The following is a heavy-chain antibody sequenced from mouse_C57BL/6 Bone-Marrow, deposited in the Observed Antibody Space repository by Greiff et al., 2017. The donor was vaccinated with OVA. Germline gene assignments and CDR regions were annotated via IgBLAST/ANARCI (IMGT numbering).Heavy chain of an antibody. V-gene: IGHV1-15*01. CDR1: GYTFTDYE. D-gene: IGHD1-1*01. J-gene: IGHJ1*03. CDR2: IDPETGGT. CDR3: TIDRFFITTVVATYWYFDV. Sequence: QVQLQQSGAELVRPGASVTLSCKASGYTFTDYEMHWVKQTPVHGLEWIGAIDPETGGTAYIQKFKGKAILTADKSSSTAYMELRSLTSEDSAVYYCTIDRFFITTVVATYWYFDVWGTGTTVTVSS.